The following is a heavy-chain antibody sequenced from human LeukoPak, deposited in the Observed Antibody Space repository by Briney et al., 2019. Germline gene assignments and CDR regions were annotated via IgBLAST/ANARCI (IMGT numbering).Heavy chain of an antibody. D-gene: IGHD5-18*01. CDR3: ASGEGYLDTAMGTSFDY. Sequence: SVKVSCKASGGTFSSYAMSWVRQAPGQGLEWMGGISPIFGKANYAQKFQGRVTITPDESTSTAYMELSSLRSEDTAVHYCASGEGYLDTAMGTSFDYWGQGTLVTVSS. CDR1: GGTFSSYA. J-gene: IGHJ4*02. V-gene: IGHV1-69*01. CDR2: ISPIFGKA.